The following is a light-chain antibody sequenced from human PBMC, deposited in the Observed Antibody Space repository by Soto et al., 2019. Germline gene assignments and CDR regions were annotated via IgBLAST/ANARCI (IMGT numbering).Light chain of an antibody. V-gene: IGKV2-30*02. J-gene: IGKJ1*01. CDR3: MQGTHWPWT. Sequence: DVVMTQSPLSLPVTLAQPASISCRSSQSLMHSDGNTYLNWFQQRPGQSPRRLIYEVSDRDSGVPDRFSGSGSVTDFTLKISRVEAEDVGVYYCMQGTHWPWTFGQGTEVEI. CDR2: EVS. CDR1: QSLMHSDGNTY.